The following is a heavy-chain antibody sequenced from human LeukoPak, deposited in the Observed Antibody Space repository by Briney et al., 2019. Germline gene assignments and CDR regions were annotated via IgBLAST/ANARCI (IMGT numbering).Heavy chain of an antibody. CDR3: ARVPVTQYYFDY. D-gene: IGHD4-17*01. Sequence: PSETLSLTCTVSGGSVSSGSYYWSWIRQPPGKGLEWIGYIYYGGSTNYNPSLKSRVTISVDTSRNQLSLKLSSVTAADTAVYYCARVPVTQYYFDYWGQGTLVTVSS. CDR1: GGSVSSGSYY. J-gene: IGHJ4*02. V-gene: IGHV4-61*01. CDR2: IYYGGST.